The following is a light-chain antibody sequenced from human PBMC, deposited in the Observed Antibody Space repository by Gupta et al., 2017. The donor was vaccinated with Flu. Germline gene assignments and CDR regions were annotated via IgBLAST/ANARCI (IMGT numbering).Light chain of an antibody. J-gene: IGKJ2*01. CDR3: QQRDSTPYT. CDR2: AAS. V-gene: IGKV1-39*01. Sequence: DIHMTQSPSSLSASVGDRVTITCRASQSISSYLNWYQQKPGKAPKLLIYAASSLQSGVPSRFSGSGSGTDFTLTISRLQPEDFATYYCQQRDSTPYTFGQGTKLEIK. CDR1: QSISSY.